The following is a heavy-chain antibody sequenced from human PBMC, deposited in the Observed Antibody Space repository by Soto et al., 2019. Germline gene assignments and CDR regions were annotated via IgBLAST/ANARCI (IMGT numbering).Heavy chain of an antibody. CDR1: GFTFSSYD. CDR3: ARAPGARGYSGYDQPGVQNYYYYMDV. J-gene: IGHJ6*03. D-gene: IGHD5-12*01. V-gene: IGHV3-13*01. Sequence: GGSLRLSCAASGFTFSSYDMHWVRQATGKGLEWVSAIGTAGDTYYPGSVKGRFTISRENAKNSLYLQMNSLRAGDTAVYYCARAPGARGYSGYDQPGVQNYYYYMDVWGKGTTVTVSS. CDR2: IGTAGDT.